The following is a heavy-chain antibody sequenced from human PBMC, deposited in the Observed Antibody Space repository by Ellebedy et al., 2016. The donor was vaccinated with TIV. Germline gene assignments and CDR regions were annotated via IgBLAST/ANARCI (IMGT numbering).Heavy chain of an antibody. D-gene: IGHD3-3*01. J-gene: IGHJ5*02. V-gene: IGHV3-23*05. Sequence: GESLKISCAASGFTFSPYAMAWVRQAPGKGLEWVSGIFGSGRQRYADSVKGRFTVPRDNSNNILFLQMDSLAAEDTGVYYCFWKIGGGSWGQGTLVTVSS. CDR2: IFGSGRQR. CDR1: GFTFSPYA. CDR3: FWKIGGGS.